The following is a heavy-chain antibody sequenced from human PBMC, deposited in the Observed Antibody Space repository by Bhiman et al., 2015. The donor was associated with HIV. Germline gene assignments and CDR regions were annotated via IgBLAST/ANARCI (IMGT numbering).Heavy chain of an antibody. V-gene: IGHV3-21*01. CDR1: GFTFSTYN. CDR2: ISSTSAYI. Sequence: EVQLVESGGGLVKPGGSLRLSCAASGFTFSTYNMNWVRQAPGKGLEWVSLISSTSAYIYHADSAKGRFAISRDNAKSLLYLQMNSLRAEDTAVYYCAREGDWGSDFDYWGQGTLVTVSS. J-gene: IGHJ4*02. D-gene: IGHD7-27*01. CDR3: AREGDWGSDFDY.